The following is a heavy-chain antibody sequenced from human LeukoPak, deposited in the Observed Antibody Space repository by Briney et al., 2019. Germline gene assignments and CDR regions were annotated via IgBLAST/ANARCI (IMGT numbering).Heavy chain of an antibody. J-gene: IGHJ6*03. D-gene: IGHD2-2*01. Sequence: SVKVSCKASGGTFSTHAISWVRQAPGQGLEWMGGLISIFALANYAQKFQGRLTITADESTNTAYLELSSLRFEDTAVYYCARAECSTTNCHTRIRNYYMDVWGTGTPVTVSS. CDR3: ARAECSTTNCHTRIRNYYMDV. V-gene: IGHV1-69*13. CDR1: GGTFSTHA. CDR2: LISIFALA.